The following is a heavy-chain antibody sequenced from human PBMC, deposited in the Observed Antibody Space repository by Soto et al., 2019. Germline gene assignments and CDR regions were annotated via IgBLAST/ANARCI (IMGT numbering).Heavy chain of an antibody. V-gene: IGHV2-26*01. Sequence: QVTLKESGPVLVNPTETLTLTCTVSGFSLSNARMGVSWIRQPPGKALEWLAHIFSNDEKSYSTSLKSRLTISKDTSKSQVVLTMTNMDPVDTATYYCARTHYGDYFIYFDYWGQGTLVTVSS. CDR1: GFSLSNARMG. D-gene: IGHD4-17*01. CDR2: IFSNDEK. CDR3: ARTHYGDYFIYFDY. J-gene: IGHJ4*02.